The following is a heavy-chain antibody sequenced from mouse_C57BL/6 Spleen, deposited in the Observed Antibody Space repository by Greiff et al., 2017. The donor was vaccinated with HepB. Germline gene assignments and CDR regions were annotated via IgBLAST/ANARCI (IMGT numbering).Heavy chain of an antibody. CDR1: GYTFTDYY. V-gene: IGHV1-26*01. Sequence: VQLQQSGPELVKPGASVKISCKASGYTFTDYYMNWVKQSHGKSLEWIGDINPNNGGTSYNQKFKGKATLTVDKSSSTAYMELRSLTSEDSAVYYCARWGYDYGPPDYWGQGTTLTVSS. CDR3: ARWGYDYGPPDY. J-gene: IGHJ2*01. CDR2: INPNNGGT. D-gene: IGHD2-4*01.